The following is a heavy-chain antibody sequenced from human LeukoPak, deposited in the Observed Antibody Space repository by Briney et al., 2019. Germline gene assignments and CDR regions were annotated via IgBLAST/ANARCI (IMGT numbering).Heavy chain of an antibody. CDR3: ARNVGDGYNSLGGY. CDR2: IYYTGNT. D-gene: IGHD5-24*01. Sequence: KTSETLSLTCTVSGGSISSYYWSWIRQPPGKGLEWIGYIYYTGNTNYNPSLKSRVTISVDTSKNQFSLKLSSVTAADTAVYYCARNVGDGYNSLGGYWGQGTLVIVPP. CDR1: GGSISSYY. J-gene: IGHJ4*02. V-gene: IGHV4-59*08.